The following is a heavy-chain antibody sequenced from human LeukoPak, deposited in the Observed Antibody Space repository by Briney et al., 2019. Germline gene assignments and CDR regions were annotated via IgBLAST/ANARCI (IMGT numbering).Heavy chain of an antibody. CDR1: GFTFSSYG. J-gene: IGHJ4*02. Sequence: GGSLRLSCAASGFTFSSYGMHRVRQAPGKRLEWVAVISYDGSNKYYADSVKGRFTISRDNSKNTLYLQMNSLRAEDTAVYYCAKDLRGPDSSSFLDYWGQGTLVTVSS. CDR2: ISYDGSNK. V-gene: IGHV3-30*18. CDR3: AKDLRGPDSSSFLDY. D-gene: IGHD6-13*01.